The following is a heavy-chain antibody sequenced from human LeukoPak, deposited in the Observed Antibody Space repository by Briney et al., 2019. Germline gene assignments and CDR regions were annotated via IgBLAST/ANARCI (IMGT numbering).Heavy chain of an antibody. CDR3: ARDEAAAGTVDY. CDR2: ISYDGSNK. CDR1: GFTFSSYG. J-gene: IGHJ4*02. V-gene: IGHV3-30*03. D-gene: IGHD6-13*01. Sequence: GRSLRLSCAASGFTFSSYGMHWVRQAPGKGLEWVAVISYDGSNKYYADSVKGRFTISRDNSKNTLYLQMNSLRAEDTAVYYCARDEAAAGTVDYWGQGTLVTVSS.